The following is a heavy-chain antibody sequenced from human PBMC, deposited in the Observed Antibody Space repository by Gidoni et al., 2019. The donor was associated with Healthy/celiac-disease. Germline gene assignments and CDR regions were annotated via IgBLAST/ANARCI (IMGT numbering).Heavy chain of an antibody. CDR3: ARLQGSITMVRGVPYYFDY. D-gene: IGHD3-10*01. V-gene: IGHV4-39*01. J-gene: IGHJ4*02. CDR1: GGSISSSSYY. CDR2: IYYSGST. Sequence: QLPLQESGPGLVKPSETLSLTCTVSGGSISSSSYYGGWIRQPPGKGLEWIGSIYYSGSTYYNPSLKSRVTISVDTSKNQFSLKLSSVTAADTAVYYCARLQGSITMVRGVPYYFDYWGQGTLVTVSS.